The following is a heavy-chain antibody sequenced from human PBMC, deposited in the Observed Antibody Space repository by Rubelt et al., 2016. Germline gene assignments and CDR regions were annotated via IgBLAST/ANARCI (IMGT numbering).Heavy chain of an antibody. V-gene: IGHV3-48*01. CDR2: ISSSSSTI. Sequence: EVQLVESGGGLVQPGGSLRLSCAASGFTFSSYSMNWVRQAPGKGLEWVSYISSSSSTIYYADSGKGRFTSSEENAKNLLYLQMNSLRAEDTAVYYCEGYCSGGSCQLYYGMDVWGQGTTVTVSS. J-gene: IGHJ6*02. CDR3: EGYCSGGSCQLYYGMDV. CDR1: GFTFSSYS. D-gene: IGHD2-15*01.